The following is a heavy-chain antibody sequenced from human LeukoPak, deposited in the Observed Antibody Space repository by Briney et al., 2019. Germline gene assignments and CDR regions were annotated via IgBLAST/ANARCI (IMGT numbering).Heavy chain of an antibody. CDR2: IYSLGDT. Sequence: GGSLRLSCTASGFIVSDNCMSWVRQAPGKGLEWVSLIYSLGDTYYADSVKGRFTISRDNSKNTVHLQMNSLRVDDTAVYYCARDHGSSNWYYYWGQGILVTVSS. CDR1: GFIVSDNC. CDR3: ARDHGSSNWYYY. D-gene: IGHD6-13*01. V-gene: IGHV3-53*01. J-gene: IGHJ4*02.